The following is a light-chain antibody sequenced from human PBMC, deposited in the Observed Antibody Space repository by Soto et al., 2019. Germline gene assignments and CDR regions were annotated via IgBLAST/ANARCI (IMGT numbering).Light chain of an antibody. CDR2: GAS. CDR3: QQYNNWWT. J-gene: IGKJ1*01. CDR1: QSISDT. V-gene: IGKV3-15*01. Sequence: EIVMTQSPATLSVSPGGRATLSCRASQSISDTLAWYQQKPGQAPRLLIYGASTRAPGFPARFSGSGSGTDFTLTISSLQPEDFAVYYCQQYNNWWTFGQGTKVDIK.